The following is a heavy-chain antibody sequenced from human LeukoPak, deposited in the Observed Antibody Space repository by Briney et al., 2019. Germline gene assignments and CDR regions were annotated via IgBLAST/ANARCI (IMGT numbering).Heavy chain of an antibody. D-gene: IGHD2-15*01. J-gene: IGHJ5*02. V-gene: IGHV3-21*04. CDR2: ISIGSNYI. CDR3: ASRGSLPYNWFDP. Sequence: GGSLRLSCAASGFTFSNYGMNWVRQAPGKGLEWVSSISIGSNYIYYGDSVKGRFTISRDNAKKSLYLQMNSLRAEDTAVYYCASRGSLPYNWFDPWGQGTLVTVSS. CDR1: GFTFSNYG.